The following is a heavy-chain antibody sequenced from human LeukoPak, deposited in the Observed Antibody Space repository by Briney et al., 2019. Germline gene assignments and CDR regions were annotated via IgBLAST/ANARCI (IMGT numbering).Heavy chain of an antibody. CDR1: GYTFTGYY. D-gene: IGHD1-26*01. V-gene: IGHV1-2*02. CDR3: ARDPTTIVGAHYYYYYYMDV. Sequence: GASVKVSCKASGYTFTGYYMHWVRQAPGQGLEWMGWINPNSGGTNYAQKFQGRVTMTRDTSISTAYMELSRLRSDDTAVYYCARDPTTIVGAHYYYYYYMDVWGKGTTVTVSS. J-gene: IGHJ6*03. CDR2: INPNSGGT.